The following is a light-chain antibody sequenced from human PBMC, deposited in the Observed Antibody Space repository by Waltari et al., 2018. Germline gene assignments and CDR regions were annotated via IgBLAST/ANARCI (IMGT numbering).Light chain of an antibody. J-gene: IGKJ4*01. CDR1: QSVLHRYTMMNH. V-gene: IGKV4-1*01. Sequence: DIVMTQSPDSLAVSLGERATINCKSSQSVLHRYTMMNHLAWYQHKRGQPPKQSIYWASTRESGVPDRFSGSGSGTDFTLPINSLQPEDAAVYYCQQYYTSPALTFGGGTTVEIK. CDR3: QQYYTSPALT. CDR2: WAS.